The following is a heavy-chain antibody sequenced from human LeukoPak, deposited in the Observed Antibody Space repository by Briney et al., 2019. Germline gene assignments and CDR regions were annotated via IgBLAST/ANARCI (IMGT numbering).Heavy chain of an antibody. Sequence: SETLSLTCTVSGGSITSSSYYWGWIRQPPGKGLEWIGSAYYSGSTYYNPSLKSRVTMSVDTSKNQFSLKLSSVTAAATAVYYCARGEGITMILFDYWGQGTLVTVSS. CDR1: GGSITSSSYY. J-gene: IGHJ4*02. V-gene: IGHV4-39*01. CDR3: ARGEGITMILFDY. D-gene: IGHD3-22*01. CDR2: AYYSGST.